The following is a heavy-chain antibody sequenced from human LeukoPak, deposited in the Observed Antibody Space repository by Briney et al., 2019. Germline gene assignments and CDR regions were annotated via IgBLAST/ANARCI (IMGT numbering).Heavy chain of an antibody. Sequence: SETLSLTCTVSGYSISSGYYWGWIRQPPGKGLEWIGSIYYSWDTYYNPSLKSRVTISVDTSKNQFSLKLSLVTAADTAVYYCARTSGWLSLWFDPWGQGTLVTVSS. CDR1: GYSISSGYY. CDR3: ARTSGWLSLWFDP. CDR2: IYYSWDT. V-gene: IGHV4-38-2*02. D-gene: IGHD3-9*01. J-gene: IGHJ5*02.